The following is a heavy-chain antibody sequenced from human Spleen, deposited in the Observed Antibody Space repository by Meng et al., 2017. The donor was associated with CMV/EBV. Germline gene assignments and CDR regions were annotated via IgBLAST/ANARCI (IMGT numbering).Heavy chain of an antibody. V-gene: IGHV1-46*01. CDR2: INPLGGNT. J-gene: IGHJ4*02. CDR1: GYTFTAYF. Sequence: ASVKVSCKASGYTFTAYFMPWVRQAPGQGLEWMGMINPLGGNTSYAQKFQGRVTMTRDTSTSTVYMQLSSLRSEDTAGYYCGRGKRSGQQFGQTLLDYWGQGTLVTVSS. D-gene: IGHD6-6*01. CDR3: GRGKRSGQQFGQTLLDY.